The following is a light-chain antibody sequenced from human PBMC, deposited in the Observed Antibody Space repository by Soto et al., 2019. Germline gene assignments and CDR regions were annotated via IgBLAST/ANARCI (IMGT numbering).Light chain of an antibody. V-gene: IGKV3-15*01. CDR1: QSVTSN. Sequence: EIVMTQSPATLSVSPGERATLSCRASQSVTSNLAWYQQKPGQAPRLLIYGASTRATGIPARFSGSGSGTEFTLTISSLQSEDFAVYCCQQYDTWPLTCGGGTKVEI. CDR3: QQYDTWPLT. J-gene: IGKJ4*01. CDR2: GAS.